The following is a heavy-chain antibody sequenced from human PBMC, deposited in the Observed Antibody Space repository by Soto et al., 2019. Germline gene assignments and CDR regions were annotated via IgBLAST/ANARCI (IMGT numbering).Heavy chain of an antibody. J-gene: IGHJ4*02. V-gene: IGHV4-4*02. CDR2: LHHGGST. D-gene: IGHD5-12*01. CDR3: TKNSAYALDY. Sequence: LALTCAGSGSSLNNNNWWSWVRQPPGGGLEWIGELHHGGSTNYNPSLESRVTFSVDISKNQFFLKLSSVTAADTAVYYCTKNSAYALDYWGQGTLVTVSS. CDR1: GSSLNNNNW.